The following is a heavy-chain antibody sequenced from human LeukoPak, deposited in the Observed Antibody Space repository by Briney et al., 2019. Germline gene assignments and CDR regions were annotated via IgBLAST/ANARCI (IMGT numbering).Heavy chain of an antibody. V-gene: IGHV3-48*02. D-gene: IGHD1-1*01. CDR3: ARGQAGTTRYYFDY. Sequence: PGGSLRLSCAASGFTFSGYAMNWVRQAPGKGLEWVSYISSGSSTTYYADSVKGRFTISRDNAKNSLYLQMNSLRDEDTAVYYCARGQAGTTRYYFDYWGQGTLVTVSS. CDR2: ISSGSSTT. CDR1: GFTFSGYA. J-gene: IGHJ4*02.